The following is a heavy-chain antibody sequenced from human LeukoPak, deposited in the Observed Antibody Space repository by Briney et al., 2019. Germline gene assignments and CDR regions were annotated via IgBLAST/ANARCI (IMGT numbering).Heavy chain of an antibody. CDR3: AREKHYFYYCMDV. Sequence: SETLSLTCAVYGGSFSGYYWSWIRQPPGKGLEWIGEINHSGSTNYNPSLKSRVTISVDTSKNQFSLKLSSVTAADTAVYYCAREKHYFYYCMDVWGQGTTVTVSS. CDR1: GGSFSGYY. J-gene: IGHJ6*02. CDR2: INHSGST. V-gene: IGHV4-34*01.